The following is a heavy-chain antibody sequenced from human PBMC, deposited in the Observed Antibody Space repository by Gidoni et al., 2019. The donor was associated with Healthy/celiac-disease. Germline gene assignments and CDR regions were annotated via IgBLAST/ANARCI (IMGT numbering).Heavy chain of an antibody. V-gene: IGHV3-23*01. CDR1: DSPFNRYA. Sequence: EVQLLESGGGLVQPGGPLGPPGQPLDSPFNRYAMSWVRQAPGKGLEWVSAISGSGGSTYYADSVKGRFTISRDNSKNTLYLQMNSLRAEDTAVYYCANGIAGDIVVVVAFDYWGQGTLVTVSS. D-gene: IGHD2-15*01. CDR2: ISGSGGST. J-gene: IGHJ4*02. CDR3: ANGIAGDIVVVVAFDY.